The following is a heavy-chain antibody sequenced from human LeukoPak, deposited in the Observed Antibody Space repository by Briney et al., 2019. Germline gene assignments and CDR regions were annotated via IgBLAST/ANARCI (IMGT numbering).Heavy chain of an antibody. CDR3: ARDHFVVVPAANYEFDY. D-gene: IGHD2-2*01. V-gene: IGHV3-21*01. J-gene: IGHJ4*02. CDR2: ISSSSSYI. Sequence: GGSLRLSCAASGFTFSSYGMNWVRQAPGKGLEWVSSISSSSSYIYYADSVKGRFTISRDNAKNSLYLQMNSLRAEDTAVYYCARDHFVVVPAANYEFDYWGQGTLVTVSS. CDR1: GFTFSSYG.